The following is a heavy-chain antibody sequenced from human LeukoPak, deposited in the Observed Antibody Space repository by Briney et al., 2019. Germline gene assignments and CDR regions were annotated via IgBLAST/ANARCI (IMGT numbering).Heavy chain of an antibody. CDR2: IYHSGST. CDR3: ARGRKPNYYGSGSYGY. D-gene: IGHD3-10*01. CDR1: GGSFSGDY. Sequence: SETLSLTCAVYGGSFSGDYWSWISQPPGKGLEWIGEIYHSGSTNYNPSLKSRVTISVDTSKNQFSLKLSSVTAADTAVYYCARGRKPNYYGSGSYGYWGQGTLVTVSS. J-gene: IGHJ4*02. V-gene: IGHV4-34*01.